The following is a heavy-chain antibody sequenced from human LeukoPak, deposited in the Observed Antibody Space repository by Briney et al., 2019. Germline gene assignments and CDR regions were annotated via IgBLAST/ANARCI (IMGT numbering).Heavy chain of an antibody. V-gene: IGHV3-23*01. CDR3: AKRERGGYSLDY. D-gene: IGHD1-26*01. CDR1: GFTFSSDA. CDR2: ISGSGGST. Sequence: PGGSLRLSCAASGFTFSSDAMSWVRQAPGKGLEWVSAISGSGGSTYYADSVKGRFTISRDNSKNTLYLQMNSLRAEDTAVYYCAKRERGGYSLDYWGQGTLVTVSS. J-gene: IGHJ4*02.